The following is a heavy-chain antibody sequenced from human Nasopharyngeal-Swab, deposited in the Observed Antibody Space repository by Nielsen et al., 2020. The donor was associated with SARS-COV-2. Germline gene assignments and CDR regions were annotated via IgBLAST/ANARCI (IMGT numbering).Heavy chain of an antibody. Sequence: GESLKISCAASGFTFSSYSMNWVRQAPGKGLEWVSSISSSSSYIYYADSVKGRFTISRDNAKNSLYLQMNSLRAEDTAVYYCILYYFDYWGQGTLVTVSS. CDR3: ILYYFDY. D-gene: IGHD2-15*01. V-gene: IGHV3-21*01. CDR2: ISSSSSYI. CDR1: GFTFSSYS. J-gene: IGHJ4*02.